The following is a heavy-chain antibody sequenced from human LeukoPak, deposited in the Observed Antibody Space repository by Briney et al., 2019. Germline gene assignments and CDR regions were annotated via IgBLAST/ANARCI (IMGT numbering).Heavy chain of an antibody. CDR1: GYSFTNYW. CDR3: ARQNWDDAFDI. J-gene: IGHJ3*02. V-gene: IGHV5-51*01. Sequence: GESLKISCKGSGYSFTNYWIGWVRQMPGKGLEWVAIISPGNSDIKYSPSFQGQVTISADKSISTAYLQWSSLKASDTAMYYCARQNWDDAFDIWGQGTMVTVSS. CDR2: ISPGNSDI. D-gene: IGHD7-27*01.